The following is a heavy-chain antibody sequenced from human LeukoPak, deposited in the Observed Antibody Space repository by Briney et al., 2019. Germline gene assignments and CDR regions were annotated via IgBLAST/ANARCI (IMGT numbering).Heavy chain of an antibody. D-gene: IGHD3-10*01. CDR3: ARGLGGFGELSSGNWFDP. V-gene: IGHV1-8*01. Sequence: ASVKVSCKASGYTFTSYDINWVRQATGQGLEWMGWMNPNSGNTGYAQKFQGRVTMTRNTSISTAYMELSSLRSEDTAVYYCARGLGGFGELSSGNWFDPWGQGTLVTVSS. CDR2: MNPNSGNT. J-gene: IGHJ5*02. CDR1: GYTFTSYD.